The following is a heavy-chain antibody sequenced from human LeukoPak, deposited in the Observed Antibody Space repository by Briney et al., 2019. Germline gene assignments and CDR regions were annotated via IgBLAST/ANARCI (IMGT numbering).Heavy chain of an antibody. Sequence: PGGSLRLSCAASGFTFSSYAVHWVRQAPGKGLEWVAVISYDGSNKYYADSVRGRFTMSRDNSKNTVYLQMNSLRAEDTAVYYCARVDVRGSGSYRPPFDGMDVWGQGTTVTVSS. CDR3: ARVDVRGSGSYRPPFDGMDV. CDR2: ISYDGSNK. V-gene: IGHV3-30*04. CDR1: GFTFSSYA. J-gene: IGHJ6*02. D-gene: IGHD3-10*01.